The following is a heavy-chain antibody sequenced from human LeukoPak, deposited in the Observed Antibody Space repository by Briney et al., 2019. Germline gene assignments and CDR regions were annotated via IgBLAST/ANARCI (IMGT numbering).Heavy chain of an antibody. CDR1: GGTFSSYA. CDR2: IIPIFGTA. J-gene: IGHJ1*01. CDR3: ARSYYYDSSGSLHFQY. V-gene: IGHV1-69*05. D-gene: IGHD3-22*01. Sequence: SVKVSCKASGGTFSSYAISWVLQAPAQGLEWMGGIIPIFGTANYAQKFQGRVTITTDESTSTAYMELSSLRSEDTAVYYCARSYYYDSSGSLHFQYWGQGNLVNVSS.